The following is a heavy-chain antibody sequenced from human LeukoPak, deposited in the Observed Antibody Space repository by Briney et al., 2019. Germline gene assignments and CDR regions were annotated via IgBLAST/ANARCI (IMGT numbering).Heavy chain of an antibody. V-gene: IGHV3-30*18. CDR3: AKDNKYSYAWLDY. J-gene: IGHJ4*02. Sequence: GGSPRLSCAAAGFTFSSHGMHWVRQAPGKGLEWVAVISYDGSNKYYADSVKGRFTISRDNSKNTLYLQMNSLRAEDTAIYNCAKDNKYSYAWLDYWGQGTLVTVSS. CDR1: GFTFSSHG. CDR2: ISYDGSNK. D-gene: IGHD5-18*01.